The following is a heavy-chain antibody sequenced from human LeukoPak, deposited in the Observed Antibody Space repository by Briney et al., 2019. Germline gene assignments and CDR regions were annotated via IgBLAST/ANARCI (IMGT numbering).Heavy chain of an antibody. CDR2: VYYSGST. J-gene: IGHJ4*02. V-gene: IGHV4-59*01. CDR1: GGSISSYY. Sequence: PSETLSLTCTVSGGSISSYYWSWIRQPPGKGLEWIGYVYYSGSTNYNPSLKGRVTISVDTSKNQFSLKLSSVTAADTAVYYCARGAGDSSSWYPTFDYWGQGTLVTVSS. CDR3: ARGAGDSSSWYPTFDY. D-gene: IGHD6-13*01.